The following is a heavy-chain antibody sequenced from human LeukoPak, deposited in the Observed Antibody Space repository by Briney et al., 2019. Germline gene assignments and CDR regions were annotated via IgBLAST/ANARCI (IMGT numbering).Heavy chain of an antibody. CDR2: ISSGSSSI. D-gene: IGHD6-13*01. V-gene: IGHV3-48*01. CDR3: ARDYVLLAAYDY. J-gene: IGHJ4*02. Sequence: GGSLRLSCAASGFTFSTYSMNWVRQAPGKGLEWVSYISSGSSSIYYADSVRGRFTISRDNAKNSLYLQMNSLRAEDTAVYYCARDYVLLAAYDYWGQGTLVTVSS. CDR1: GFTFSTYS.